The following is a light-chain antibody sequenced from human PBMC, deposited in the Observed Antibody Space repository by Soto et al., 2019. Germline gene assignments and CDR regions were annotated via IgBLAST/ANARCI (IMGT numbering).Light chain of an antibody. J-gene: IGKJ1*01. Sequence: DIVLTQSPGTLSLSPGERATLSCRARQSVSSIYLAWYQQKPGQAPRLLIYGASSRATGIPDRFSGSGSGTDFTLTISRLEPEDFAVYYCQQYGSSPGTFGQGTKVEVK. CDR1: QSVSSIY. V-gene: IGKV3-20*01. CDR2: GAS. CDR3: QQYGSSPGT.